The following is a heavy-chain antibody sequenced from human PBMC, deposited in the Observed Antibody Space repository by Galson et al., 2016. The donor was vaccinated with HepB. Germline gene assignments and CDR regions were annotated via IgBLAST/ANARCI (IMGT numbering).Heavy chain of an antibody. V-gene: IGHV1-3*01. Sequence: SVKVSCKASGYTFTSYAMHWVRQAPGQSLEWMGWINAGNGHTKYSQKFQGRVTINRDTSASTAYMELSSLRSDDTAVYYCARRVQYCSGGSCYDGMDVWGQGTTVTVSS. CDR1: GYTFTSYA. D-gene: IGHD2-15*01. CDR2: INAGNGHT. CDR3: ARRVQYCSGGSCYDGMDV. J-gene: IGHJ6*02.